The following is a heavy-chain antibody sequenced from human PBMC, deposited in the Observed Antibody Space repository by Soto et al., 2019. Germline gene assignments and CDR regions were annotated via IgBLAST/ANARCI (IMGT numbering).Heavy chain of an antibody. D-gene: IGHD2-2*01. Sequence: QVTLKESGPVLVKPTETLTLTCTVSGFSLSNARVGVSWIRQPPGKALEWLAHIFSNDEKSYTTSLKSGLTISKDTSKRQVVLTVTNMDPVDTATYFCARIIRRGYFVVVPAEMDYWGQGSLVTVSS. J-gene: IGHJ4*02. CDR1: GFSLSNARVG. V-gene: IGHV2-26*01. CDR2: IFSNDEK. CDR3: ARIIRRGYFVVVPAEMDY.